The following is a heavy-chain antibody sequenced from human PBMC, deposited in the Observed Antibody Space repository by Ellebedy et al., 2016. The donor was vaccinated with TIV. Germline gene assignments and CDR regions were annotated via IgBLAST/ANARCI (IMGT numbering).Heavy chain of an antibody. CDR1: GDSSTSTFYY. D-gene: IGHD3-10*01. J-gene: IGHJ5*01. V-gene: IGHV4-39*01. CDR2: IDESGGT. CDR3: ARLAGYSTTWYGESYWFDS. Sequence: SETLSLPXTLSGDSSTSTFYYWGWIRQPPGKGLEWVASIDESGGTYFNPSLKSRVTISEDTSKTQFSLKLTSMTAADTAVYYCARLAGYSTTWYGESYWFDSWGQGSLVTVSS.